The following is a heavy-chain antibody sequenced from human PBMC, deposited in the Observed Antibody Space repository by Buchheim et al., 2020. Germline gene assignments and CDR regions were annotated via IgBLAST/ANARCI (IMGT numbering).Heavy chain of an antibody. CDR2: ISYDGSNK. CDR1: GFTFSSYA. J-gene: IGHJ4*02. Sequence: QVQLVESGGGVVQPGRSLRLSCAASGFTFSSYAMHWVRQAPGKGLVWVAVISYDGSNKYYADSVKGRFTISRDNSKNTLYLQMNSPRAEDTAVYCCARDRGGYCSGGSGYSGGYFDYWGQGTL. D-gene: IGHD2-15*01. CDR3: ARDRGGYCSGGSGYSGGYFDY. V-gene: IGHV3-30*04.